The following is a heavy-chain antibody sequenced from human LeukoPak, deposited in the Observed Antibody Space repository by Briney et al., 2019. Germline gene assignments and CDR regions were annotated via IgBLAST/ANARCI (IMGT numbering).Heavy chain of an antibody. D-gene: IGHD4-17*01. CDR3: ARLRDRRNFDY. Sequence: PGGSLRLSCAASGFTFSSYEMNWLRQAPGKGLEWVSYISSSGSTIYYADSVKGRFTISRDNAKNSLYLQMHSLRAEDTAVYYCARLRDRRNFDYWGQGTLVTVSS. V-gene: IGHV3-48*03. J-gene: IGHJ4*02. CDR2: ISSSGSTI. CDR1: GFTFSSYE.